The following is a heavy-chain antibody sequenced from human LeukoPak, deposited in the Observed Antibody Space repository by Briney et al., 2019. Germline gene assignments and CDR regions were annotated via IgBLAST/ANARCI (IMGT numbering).Heavy chain of an antibody. CDR1: GSTFTTYV. D-gene: IGHD1-26*01. Sequence: ASVKVSCKASGSTFTTYVISWVRQAPGQGLEWMGWIGAYNGNTNYAQKLQGRVTMTTDTSTSTAYMELRSLRSDDTAVYYCARGDSGSTLFDNWFDPWGQGTLVTVSS. CDR2: IGAYNGNT. J-gene: IGHJ5*02. CDR3: ARGDSGSTLFDNWFDP. V-gene: IGHV1-18*01.